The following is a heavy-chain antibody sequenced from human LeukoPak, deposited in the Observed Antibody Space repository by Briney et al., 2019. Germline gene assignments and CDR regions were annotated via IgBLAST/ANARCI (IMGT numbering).Heavy chain of an antibody. CDR1: GGSISSSSYY. CDR2: IYYSGST. V-gene: IGHV4-39*07. CDR3: ARDTPAPSGSYWLY. J-gene: IGHJ4*02. D-gene: IGHD1-26*01. Sequence: SETLSLTCTVSGGSISSSSYYWGWIRQPPGKGLEWIGSIYYSGSTNYNPSLKSRVTISVDTSKNQFSLKLSSVTAADTAVYYCARDTPAPSGSYWLYWGQGALVTVSS.